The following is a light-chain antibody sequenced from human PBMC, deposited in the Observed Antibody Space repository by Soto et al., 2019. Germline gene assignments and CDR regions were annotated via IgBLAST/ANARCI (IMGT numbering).Light chain of an antibody. Sequence: QSALIQPPSVSGSPGQSVTISCSGTSGDVGNYDYVSWYQQQPGTVPKPMIYHVNIQPSGVPDRFSGSKSGTSASMTISGLQAEDEADYHCCSYSGSARVFGGGTQLTVL. CDR3: CSYSGSARV. CDR2: HVN. J-gene: IGLJ3*02. V-gene: IGLV2-11*01. CDR1: SGDVGNYDY.